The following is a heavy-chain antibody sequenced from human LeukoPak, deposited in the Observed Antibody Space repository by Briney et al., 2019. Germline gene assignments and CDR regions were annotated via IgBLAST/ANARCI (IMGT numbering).Heavy chain of an antibody. CDR3: ARGRGLTLSYHYFDY. J-gene: IGHJ4*02. CDR2: ISSGSSTT. Sequence: GGSLRLSCAASGFTFSPLGMNWVRQAPGRGLEWVSYISSGSSTTYYADSVKGRFTISRDNAKNSLYQQVNSLRGEDTAVYYCARGRGLTLSYHYFDYWGQGTLVTVSS. CDR1: GFTFSPLG. V-gene: IGHV3-48*01. D-gene: IGHD3-10*01.